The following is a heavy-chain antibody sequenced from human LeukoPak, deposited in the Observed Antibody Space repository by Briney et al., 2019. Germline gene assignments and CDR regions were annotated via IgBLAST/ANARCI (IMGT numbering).Heavy chain of an antibody. CDR1: GGTISSYY. J-gene: IGHJ6*02. CDR3: ARVPRPVMAAAGLYCYYYYGMDV. D-gene: IGHD6-25*01. V-gene: IGHV4-4*07. CDR2: IYTSEST. Sequence: PSETLSLTCTVSGGTISSYYRSWIRQPAGKGLEWIARIYTSESTNYNPSLKSRTTMTVDTSKNQFPLKLSSVTAADTVVYYCARVPRPVMAAAGLYCYYYYGMDVWGQGTTVTVSS.